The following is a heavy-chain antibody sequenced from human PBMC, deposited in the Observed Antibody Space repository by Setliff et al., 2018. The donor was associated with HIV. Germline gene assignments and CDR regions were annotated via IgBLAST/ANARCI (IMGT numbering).Heavy chain of an antibody. CDR3: ARGGYYYGSGKGNWFDP. CDR1: GYTFTSYD. J-gene: IGHJ5*02. V-gene: IGHV1-8*02. Sequence: ASVKVSCKASGYTFTSYDINWVRQATGQGLEWMGWMNPNSGNTGYAQKFQGRVTMTRNTSISTAYMELSSLRSEDAAVYYCARGGYYYGSGKGNWFDPWGQGTLVTVSS. D-gene: IGHD3-10*01. CDR2: MNPNSGNT.